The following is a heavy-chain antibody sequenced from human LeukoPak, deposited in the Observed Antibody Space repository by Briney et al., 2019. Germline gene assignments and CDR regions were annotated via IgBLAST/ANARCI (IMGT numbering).Heavy chain of an antibody. V-gene: IGHV3-11*03. CDR2: ISSSTSYT. J-gene: IGHJ4*02. Sequence: GGSLRLSCAASGFTFSDYYMSWIRQAPGKGLEWVSYISSSTSYTNYADSVKGRFTISRDNAKNSLYLQMNSLRAEDTAVYYCARVRAAMGPFDYWGQGTLVTVSS. CDR3: ARVRAAMGPFDY. CDR1: GFTFSDYY. D-gene: IGHD3-10*01.